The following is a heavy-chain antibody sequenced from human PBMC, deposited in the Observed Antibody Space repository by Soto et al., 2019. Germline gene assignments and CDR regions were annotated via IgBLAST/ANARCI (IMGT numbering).Heavy chain of an antibody. V-gene: IGHV1-2*02. J-gene: IGHJ4*02. Sequence: QVQLVQSGAEVKKPGASVKVSCEASGYNLIDFHIHWVRQAPGQGFEWMGRISPKSGGTNYAQKFEGRVTMTWDTSLNTAYMELSSLKSDDTAVYYCARPPGYISDWYYFDLWGQGTRVTVSS. CDR2: ISPKSGGT. CDR1: GYNLIDFH. D-gene: IGHD3-9*01. CDR3: ARPPGYISDWYYFDL.